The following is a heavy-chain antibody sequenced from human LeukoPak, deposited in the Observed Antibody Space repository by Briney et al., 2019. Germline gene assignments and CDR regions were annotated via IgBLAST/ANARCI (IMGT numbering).Heavy chain of an antibody. CDR2: IYYSGST. V-gene: IGHV4-39*07. Sequence: SETLSLTCTVSGGSISSSSYYWGWIRQPPGKGLEWIGSIYYSGSTYYNPSLKSRVTISVDTSKNQFSLKLSSVTAADTAVYYCARAVAGTGFDYWGQGTLVTVSS. D-gene: IGHD6-19*01. CDR3: ARAVAGTGFDY. J-gene: IGHJ4*02. CDR1: GGSISSSSYY.